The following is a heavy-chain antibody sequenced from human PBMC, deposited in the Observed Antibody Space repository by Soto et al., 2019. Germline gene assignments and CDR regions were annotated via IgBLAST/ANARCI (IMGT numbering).Heavy chain of an antibody. Sequence: QVQLVQSGAEVKKPGSSVKVSCKASGGTFSSYAISWVRQAPGQGLEWMGGIIPIVGTANDAQKFQGRVTITADESTSTAYMELSSLRSEDTAVYYCARKQVYGGLDAFDIWGQGTMVTVSS. CDR1: GGTFSSYA. V-gene: IGHV1-69*01. CDR2: IIPIVGTA. CDR3: ARKQVYGGLDAFDI. J-gene: IGHJ3*02. D-gene: IGHD4-17*01.